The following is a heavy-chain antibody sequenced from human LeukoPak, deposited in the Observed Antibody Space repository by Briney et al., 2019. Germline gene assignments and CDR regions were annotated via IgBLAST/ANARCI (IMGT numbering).Heavy chain of an antibody. CDR1: GFTFSSYS. J-gene: IGHJ4*02. CDR2: ISSGSTTI. D-gene: IGHD6-19*01. V-gene: IGHV3-48*01. CDR3: ARDVEQWLVRVYYFDY. Sequence: GGSLRLSCAASGFTFSSYSMNWVRQAPGKGLERVSYISSGSTTIYYADSVKGRFTISRDNAKSSLYLQMNSLRAEDTAVYYCARDVEQWLVRVYYFDYWGQGTLVTVSS.